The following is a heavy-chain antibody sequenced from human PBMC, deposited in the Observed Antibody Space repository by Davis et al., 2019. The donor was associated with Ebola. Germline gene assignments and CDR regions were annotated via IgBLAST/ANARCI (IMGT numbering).Heavy chain of an antibody. CDR1: GYTFTGYY. CDR2: INPNSGGT. Sequence: ASVKVSCKASGYTFTGYYMHWVRQAPGQGLEWMGWINPNSGGTNYAQKFQGWVTMTRDTSISTAYMELSRLRSDDTAVYYCARDDGGNSYYYYGMDVWGQGTTVTVSS. D-gene: IGHD4-23*01. V-gene: IGHV1-2*04. J-gene: IGHJ6*02. CDR3: ARDDGGNSYYYYGMDV.